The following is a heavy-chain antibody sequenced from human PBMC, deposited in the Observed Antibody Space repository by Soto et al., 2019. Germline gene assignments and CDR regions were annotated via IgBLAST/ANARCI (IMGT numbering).Heavy chain of an antibody. CDR2: INPNSGGT. J-gene: IGHJ6*02. CDR3: AIVNWYCSSTSCQSFYGMDV. Sequence: ASVKVSCKASGYTFTGYYMHWVRQAPGQGLEWMGWINPNSGGTNYAQKFQGWVTMTRDTSISAAYMELSRLRSDDTAVYYCAIVNWYCSSTSCQSFYGMDVWGQGTTVTVSS. CDR1: GYTFTGYY. V-gene: IGHV1-2*04. D-gene: IGHD2-2*01.